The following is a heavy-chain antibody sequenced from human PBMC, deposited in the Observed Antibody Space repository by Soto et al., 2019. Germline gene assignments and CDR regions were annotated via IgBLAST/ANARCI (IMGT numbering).Heavy chain of an antibody. CDR2: IYHSGST. CDR1: GASISYGGYY. J-gene: IGHJ5*02. V-gene: IGHV4-31*03. CDR3: ARGRVVVVDKTRTLGNWLDP. Sequence: SETLSLTCTVSGASISYGGYYWSWIRQRPVEGLEWIGYIYHSGSTYYNPSLKSRLTSSVDKSKNQFSLELSSVTAADTAVYYCARGRVVVVDKTRTLGNWLDPCGQGILVTVYS. D-gene: IGHD2-15*01.